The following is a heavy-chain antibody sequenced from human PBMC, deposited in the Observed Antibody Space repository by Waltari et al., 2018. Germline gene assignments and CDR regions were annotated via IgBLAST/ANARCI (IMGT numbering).Heavy chain of an antibody. V-gene: IGHV1-69-2*01. Sequence: EVQLVQSGAEVKKPEATVKISCKASAYTFTDYYMHWLQQAPGKGLEWMGRVDPEDGETIYAEKFQGRVTITADTSTDTAYMELSSLRSEDTAVYYCATIPTVGAIDPWGQGTLVTVSS. CDR3: ATIPTVGAIDP. D-gene: IGHD1-26*01. J-gene: IGHJ5*02. CDR1: AYTFTDYY. CDR2: VDPEDGET.